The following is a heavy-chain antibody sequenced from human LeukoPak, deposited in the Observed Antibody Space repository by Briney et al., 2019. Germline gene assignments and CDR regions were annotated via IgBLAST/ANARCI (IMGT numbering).Heavy chain of an antibody. CDR1: GFTFSSYA. CDR2: ISGSGGST. V-gene: IGHV3-23*01. Sequence: GGSLRLSXAASGFTFSSYAMSWVRQAPGKGLEWVSAISGSGGSTYYADSVKGRFTISRDNSKNTLYLQMNSLRAEDTAVYYCARSFPSMIVVVTIDYWGQGTLVTVSS. D-gene: IGHD3-22*01. J-gene: IGHJ4*02. CDR3: ARSFPSMIVVVTIDY.